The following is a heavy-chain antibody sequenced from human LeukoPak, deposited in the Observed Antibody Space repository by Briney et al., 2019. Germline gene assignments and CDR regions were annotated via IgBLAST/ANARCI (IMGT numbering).Heavy chain of an antibody. V-gene: IGHV1-3*01. J-gene: IGHJ6*02. CDR2: INPGNGDT. CDR1: GYIFTNYA. D-gene: IGHD4/OR15-4a*01. Sequence: GASVKVSCKASGYIFTNYAAQWVRQAPGQSLEWLGWINPGNGDTRYSQKFQGRVTMSIDTSATTAYMELDSLTAEDTAIYYCSRDRWHCVVNCDSVYYYSLDVWGQGTTVTVSS. CDR3: SRDRWHCVVNCDSVYYYSLDV.